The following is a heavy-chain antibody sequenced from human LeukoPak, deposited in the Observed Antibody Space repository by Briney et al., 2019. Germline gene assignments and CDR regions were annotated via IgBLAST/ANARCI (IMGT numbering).Heavy chain of an antibody. V-gene: IGHV4-34*01. CDR2: INHSGST. J-gene: IGHJ5*02. D-gene: IGHD2-15*01. Sequence: SETLSLTCTVSGGSISSYYWSWIRQPPGKGLEWIGEINHSGSTNYNPSLKSRVTISVDTSKNQFSLKLSSVTAADTAVYYCATVVVVAATPSWFDPWGQGTLVTVSS. CDR1: GGSISSYY. CDR3: ATVVVVAATPSWFDP.